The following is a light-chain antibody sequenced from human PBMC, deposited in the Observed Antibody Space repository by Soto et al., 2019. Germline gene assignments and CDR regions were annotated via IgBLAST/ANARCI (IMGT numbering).Light chain of an antibody. J-gene: IGKJ1*01. CDR2: AAS. CDR3: QQSYSTPWT. V-gene: IGKV1-39*01. CDR1: QSISSY. Sequence: DIQMTQSPSSLSASVGDRVTITCRASQSISSYLNWYQQKPGKAPKLLIYAASSLQSGVPSRFSGSGSGTDFTLTISSLRPEDFATYYCQQSYSTPWTFGQATKV.